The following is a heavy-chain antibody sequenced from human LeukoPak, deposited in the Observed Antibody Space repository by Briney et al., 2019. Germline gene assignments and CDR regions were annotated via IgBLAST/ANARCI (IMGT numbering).Heavy chain of an antibody. Sequence: PGRSLRLSCAASGFTLSRYAMHWVRQAPGKGLEWMAFIWDDGTNQYYADSVKGRFTISRDNSKNTLYLQMNSLRAEDTAVYYCARDFAHYVDYWGHGKLVSVSS. CDR2: IWDDGTNQ. CDR1: GFTLSRYA. V-gene: IGHV3-33*01. CDR3: ARDFAHYVDY. J-gene: IGHJ4*01.